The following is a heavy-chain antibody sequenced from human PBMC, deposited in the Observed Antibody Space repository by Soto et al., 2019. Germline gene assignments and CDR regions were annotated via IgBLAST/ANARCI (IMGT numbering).Heavy chain of an antibody. J-gene: IGHJ6*02. V-gene: IGHV1-69*13. D-gene: IGHD5-18*01. CDR3: ARDRGAWIQLWLRYGMDV. Sequence: SVKVSCKASGGTFSSYAISWVRQAPGQGLEWMGGIIPIFGTANYAQKFQGRVTITADESTSTAYMELSSLRSEDTAVYYCARDRGAWIQLWLRYGMDVWGQGTTVTVSS. CDR2: IIPIFGTA. CDR1: GGTFSSYA.